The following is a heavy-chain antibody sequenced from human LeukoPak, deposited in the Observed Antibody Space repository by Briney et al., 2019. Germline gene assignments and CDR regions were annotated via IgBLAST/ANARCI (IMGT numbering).Heavy chain of an antibody. D-gene: IGHD1-20*01. Sequence: SETLSLTCTVSGDSISSGDYYWSWIRQPPGKGLEWIGYIHPSGNTYYNPSLKSQVSISGDTSKNQFSLRLTSVTATDAAVYYCARDRKFNWNDFFDSWGQGTLVTVSS. V-gene: IGHV4-30-4*01. CDR2: IHPSGNT. CDR3: ARDRKFNWNDFFDS. CDR1: GDSISSGDYY. J-gene: IGHJ5*01.